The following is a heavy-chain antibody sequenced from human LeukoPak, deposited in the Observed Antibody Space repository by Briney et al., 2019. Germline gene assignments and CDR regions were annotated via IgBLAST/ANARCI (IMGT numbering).Heavy chain of an antibody. J-gene: IGHJ4*02. CDR1: GFTFSNYF. Sequence: GGALRLSCEASGFTFSNYFMTWVRQAPGKGLEWVANINQDGSENYYVDSVKGRLTIPRENARNSLYLHMNSLRAEETAVYYCARAYLIDYWGQGTLVTVSS. V-gene: IGHV3-7*03. D-gene: IGHD2-2*01. CDR3: ARAYLIDY. CDR2: INQDGSEN.